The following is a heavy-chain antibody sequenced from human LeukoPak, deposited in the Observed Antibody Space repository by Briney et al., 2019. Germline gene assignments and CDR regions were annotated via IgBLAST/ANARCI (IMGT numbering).Heavy chain of an antibody. CDR2: IYSGGNT. CDR1: GFTVSSNS. V-gene: IGHV3-53*05. CDR3: ARTKEMASISYFDS. D-gene: IGHD5-24*01. Sequence: PGGSLRLSCTVSGFTVSSNSWSWVRQAPGKGLEWVSFIYSGGNTHYSDSVKGRFTISRDNSKNTLYLQMNSLRAEDTAVYYCARTKEMASISYFDSWGQGTLVTASS. J-gene: IGHJ4*02.